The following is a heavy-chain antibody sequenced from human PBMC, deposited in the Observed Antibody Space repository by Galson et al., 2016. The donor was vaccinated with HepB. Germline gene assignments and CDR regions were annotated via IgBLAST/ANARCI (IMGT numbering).Heavy chain of an antibody. Sequence: SLRLPCAASGFTFSNLWMSWVRQAPGKGLEWVDNIKQDGNETYYVDSVKGRFTITRDNAKNSMYLQMNSLRAEDTAVYYCARKGGIYSPWGYWGQGTLVTVSS. D-gene: IGHD3-10*01. CDR3: ARKGGIYSPWGY. CDR1: GFTFSNLW. J-gene: IGHJ4*02. CDR2: IKQDGNET. V-gene: IGHV3-7*03.